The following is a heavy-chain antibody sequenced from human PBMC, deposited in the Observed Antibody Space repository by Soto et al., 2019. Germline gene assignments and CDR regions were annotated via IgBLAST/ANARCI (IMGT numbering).Heavy chain of an antibody. CDR3: AKSILVVIKGPGDY. J-gene: IGHJ4*02. D-gene: IGHD3-22*01. V-gene: IGHV3-64D*06. CDR2: ISSNGGST. CDR1: GFTFSSYA. Sequence: PGGALRLSCSASGFTFSSYAMHWVRQAPGKGLEYVSAISSNGGSTYYADSVKGRFTISRDNSKNTLYLQMSSLRAEDTAVYYCAKSILVVIKGPGDYWGQGTLVTVSS.